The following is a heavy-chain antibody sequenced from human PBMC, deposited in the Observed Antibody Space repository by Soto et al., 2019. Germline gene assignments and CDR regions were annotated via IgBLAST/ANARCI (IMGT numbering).Heavy chain of an antibody. D-gene: IGHD2-2*01. CDR1: GASITTSSC. V-gene: IGHV4-4*02. J-gene: IGHJ3*02. Sequence: SQSRSLTCAVSGASITTSSCWSWVRQPPGKGLEGSGEIYHSGGSSCNPAQKSRVSITVDRDKTPCSLKMGSGTAADAAMYYCASPPGEAVVAHAPPDVLDIWGQGTMVTVSS. CDR2: IYHSGGS. CDR3: ASPPGEAVVAHAPPDVLDI.